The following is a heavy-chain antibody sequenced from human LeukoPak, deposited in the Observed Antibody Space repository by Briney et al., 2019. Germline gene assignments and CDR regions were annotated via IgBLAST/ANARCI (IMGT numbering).Heavy chain of an antibody. Sequence: GSLRLSCAASGFTFSSYAMHWVRQAPGKGLEWVAVISYEGSNKYYADSVKGRFTISRDNSKNTLYLQMNSLRAEDTAVYYCAKDMSYLMVRGSFDYWGQGTLVTVSS. CDR3: AKDMSYLMVRGSFDY. D-gene: IGHD3-10*01. CDR2: ISYEGSNK. V-gene: IGHV3-30*04. J-gene: IGHJ4*02. CDR1: GFTFSSYA.